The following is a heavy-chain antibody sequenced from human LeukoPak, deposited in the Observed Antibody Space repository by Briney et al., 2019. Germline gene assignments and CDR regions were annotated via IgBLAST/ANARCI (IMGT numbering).Heavy chain of an antibody. CDR1: GFTFSSYS. Sequence: GGSLRLSCAASGFTFSSYSMNWVRQAPGKGLEWVSYISSSSSTIYYADSVKGRFTIPRDNAKNSLYLQINSLRGEDTAVYYCARQQRVFDYWGQGTLVTVSS. D-gene: IGHD6-13*01. J-gene: IGHJ4*02. CDR3: ARQQRVFDY. CDR2: ISSSSSTI. V-gene: IGHV3-48*04.